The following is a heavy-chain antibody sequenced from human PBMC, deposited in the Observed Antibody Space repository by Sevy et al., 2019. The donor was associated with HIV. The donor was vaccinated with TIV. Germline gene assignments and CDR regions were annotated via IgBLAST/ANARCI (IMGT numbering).Heavy chain of an antibody. V-gene: IGHV3-66*01. D-gene: IGHD3-22*01. Sequence: GGSLRLSCEASGFTVIGNYMAWVRLAPGKGREWVSLIDSGGSTYYANSVKGGFTISRDNAKNTLYLQMNPLRAEDTAVYFCARDRYYDASGYYYYYYGMDVWGQGTTVTVSS. CDR3: ARDRYYDASGYYYYYYGMDV. CDR2: IDSGGST. CDR1: GFTVIGNY. J-gene: IGHJ6*02.